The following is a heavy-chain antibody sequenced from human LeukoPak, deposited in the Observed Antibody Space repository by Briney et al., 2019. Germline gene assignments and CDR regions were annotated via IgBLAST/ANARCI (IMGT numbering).Heavy chain of an antibody. Sequence: SETLSLTCTVSGGSITSYYWSWIRRPPGKGLEWIGYIYYSGSTNHNPSLKSRVTMSVDTSKNQFSLKLSSVTAADTAVYDCARGLEGYYYYYYMDVWGKGTTVTVSS. D-gene: IGHD2-15*01. CDR3: ARGLEGYYYYYYMDV. V-gene: IGHV4-59*01. CDR2: IYYSGST. CDR1: GGSITSYY. J-gene: IGHJ6*03.